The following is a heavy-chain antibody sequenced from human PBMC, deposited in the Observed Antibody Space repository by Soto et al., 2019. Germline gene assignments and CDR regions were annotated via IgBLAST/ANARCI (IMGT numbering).Heavy chain of an antibody. CDR2: IWYDGSNK. D-gene: IGHD6-19*01. J-gene: IGHJ6*02. CDR1: GFTFSSYG. Sequence: PGGSLRLSCAASGFTFSSYGMHWVRQAPGKGLEWVAVIWYDGSNKYYADSVKGRFTISRDNSKNTLYLQMNSLRAEDTAVYYCAREGYSSGTYYYYYGMDVWGQGTTVTVSS. V-gene: IGHV3-33*01. CDR3: AREGYSSGTYYYYYGMDV.